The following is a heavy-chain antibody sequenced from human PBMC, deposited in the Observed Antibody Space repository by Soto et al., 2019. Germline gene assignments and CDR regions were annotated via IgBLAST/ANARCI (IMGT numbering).Heavy chain of an antibody. CDR2: ISYDGSNK. D-gene: IGHD3-10*01. V-gene: IGHV3-30*03. CDR3: VGCQYYLDN. J-gene: IGHJ4*02. CDR1: GFPFTTYG. Sequence: QVQLVESGGGVVQPGRSLRLSCAASGFPFTTYGMHWVREGPGKGLEWVAVISYDGSNKYYADSVKGRFTISRDNSKNTVYKQMNRLRPEDTALDYCVGCQYYLDNRAQGTLVIHSS.